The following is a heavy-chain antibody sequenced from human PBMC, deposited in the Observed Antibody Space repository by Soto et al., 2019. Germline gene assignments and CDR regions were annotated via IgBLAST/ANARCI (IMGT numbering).Heavy chain of an antibody. CDR2: IKSDGSSA. CDR1: GFTFSSYW. Sequence: EVQLVESGGGLVQPGGSLRLSCAASGFTFSSYWMHWVRQAPGRGLVWVSRIKSDGSSAYYADSVKGRFTISRDNAKNRLDRKMNRRVAEDPAFFYCLGGHDNLDDFLGQGTLVTVSS. D-gene: IGHD1-20*01. CDR3: LGGHDNLDDF. V-gene: IGHV3-74*01. J-gene: IGHJ4*02.